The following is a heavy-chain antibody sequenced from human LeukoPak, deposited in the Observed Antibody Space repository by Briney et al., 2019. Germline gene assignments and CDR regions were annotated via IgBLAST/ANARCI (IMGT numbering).Heavy chain of an antibody. CDR2: ISGRSSTI. V-gene: IGHV3-48*01. D-gene: IGHD1-26*01. CDR3: ARDRIKSGSYYFDY. J-gene: IGHJ4*02. CDR1: AFTFSDYS. Sequence: SGGSLRLSCAASAFTFSDYSMNWVRQAPGKGLGWVSYISGRSSTIYYADSVKGRFTISRDNAKNSMYLQMNSLRAEDTAVYYCARDRIKSGSYYFDYWGQGTLVTVSS.